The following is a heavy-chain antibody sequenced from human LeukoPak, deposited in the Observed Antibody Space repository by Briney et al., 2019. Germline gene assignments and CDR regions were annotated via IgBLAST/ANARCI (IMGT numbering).Heavy chain of an antibody. V-gene: IGHV4-59*08. J-gene: IGHJ4*02. D-gene: IGHD2-2*02. CDR3: ARTPAAIRYYFDY. CDR1: GGSFSGYY. CDR2: IYYSGST. Sequence: PSETLSLTCAVYGGSFSGYYWSRIRQPPGKGLEGIGYIYYSGSTNYNPSLKSRVTISVDTSKNQFSLKLSSVTAADPAVYYCARTPAAIRYYFDYWGQGTLVTVSS.